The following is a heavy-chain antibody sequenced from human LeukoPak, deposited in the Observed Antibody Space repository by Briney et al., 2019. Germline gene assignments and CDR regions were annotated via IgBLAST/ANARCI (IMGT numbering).Heavy chain of an antibody. V-gene: IGHV1-69*04. D-gene: IGHD1-7*01. CDR1: GGTLSSYT. CDR3: ARDRGELQDAFDI. Sequence: SSVKVSCKASGGTLSSYTISWVRQAPGQGLEWMGRIIPILGIANYAQKFQGRVTITADKSTSTAYMELSSLRSEDTAVYYCARDRGELQDAFDIWGQGTMVTVSS. CDR2: IIPILGIA. J-gene: IGHJ3*02.